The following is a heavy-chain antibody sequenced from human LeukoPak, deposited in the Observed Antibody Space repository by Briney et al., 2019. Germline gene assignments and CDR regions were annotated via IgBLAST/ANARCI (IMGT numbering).Heavy chain of an antibody. CDR2: INSDGSST. J-gene: IGHJ4*02. D-gene: IGHD4-23*01. V-gene: IGHV3-74*01. Sequence: PGGSLRLSCAASGFTFSSYWMHWVRQAPGKGLVWVSRINSDGSSTDYADSVKGRFTISRDDAKNTLYLQMNSLRAEDTAVYYCVSRYYDGRLRAPDYWGQGTLVTVSS. CDR1: GFTFSSYW. CDR3: VSRYYDGRLRAPDY.